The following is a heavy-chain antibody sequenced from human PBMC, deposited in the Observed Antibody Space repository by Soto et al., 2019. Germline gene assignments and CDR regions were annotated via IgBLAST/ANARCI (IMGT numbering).Heavy chain of an antibody. V-gene: IGHV1-3*01. CDR1: GYTFTSYA. Sequence: GASVKVSCKASGYTFTSYAMHWVRQAPGQRLEWMGWINAGNGNTKYSQKFQGRVTITRDTSASTAYMELSSLRSEDTAVYYCARGVAAPRPYSYYYGMDVWGQGTTVTVSS. D-gene: IGHD2-15*01. CDR2: INAGNGNT. J-gene: IGHJ6*02. CDR3: ARGVAAPRPYSYYYGMDV.